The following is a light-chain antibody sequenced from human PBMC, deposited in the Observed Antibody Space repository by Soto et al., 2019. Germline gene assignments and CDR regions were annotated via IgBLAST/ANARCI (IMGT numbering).Light chain of an antibody. Sequence: DIQMTQSPSTLSASVRDSVTITCRASQSIDRRLAWYQKKPGKAPNLVIYDASSLESGDPSRFSGSGSGTEFTLTISSLQPDDFATYYCQQYFSFPYTFGLGTTLQIK. V-gene: IGKV1-5*01. CDR1: QSIDRR. CDR2: DAS. CDR3: QQYFSFPYT. J-gene: IGKJ2*01.